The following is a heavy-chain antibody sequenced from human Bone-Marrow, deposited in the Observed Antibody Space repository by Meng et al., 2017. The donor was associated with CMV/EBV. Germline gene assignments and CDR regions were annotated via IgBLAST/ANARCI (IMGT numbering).Heavy chain of an antibody. J-gene: IGHJ4*02. Sequence: GESLKISCAASGFTFDGYAMNWVRQAPGKGLEWVTVISYDGSNKYYADSVKGRFTISRDNSKNTLYLQMNSLRTEDTAVYYCARGSTGTTCLYSWGQGTLVTVSS. CDR2: ISYDGSNK. CDR1: GFTFDGYA. D-gene: IGHD2/OR15-2a*01. CDR3: ARGSTGTTCLYS. V-gene: IGHV3-30*04.